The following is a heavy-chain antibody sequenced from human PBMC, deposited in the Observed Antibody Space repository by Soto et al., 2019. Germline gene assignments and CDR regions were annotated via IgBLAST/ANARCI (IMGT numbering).Heavy chain of an antibody. V-gene: IGHV1-18*01. CDR2: ISPHNFNT. J-gene: IGHJ4*02. CDR3: ARDEGGYDILTGYYKAHHFDY. CDR1: GYTFTHFY. D-gene: IGHD3-9*01. Sequence: QVHLEQSGAEVKKPGDSVKVSCKASGYTFTHFYITWVRQAPGQGLEWMGAISPHNFNTNFAQKFQGTVTLTTDTSTNTAYMELRSLTSDDTAVYYCARDEGGYDILTGYYKAHHFDYWGQGVLVTVSS.